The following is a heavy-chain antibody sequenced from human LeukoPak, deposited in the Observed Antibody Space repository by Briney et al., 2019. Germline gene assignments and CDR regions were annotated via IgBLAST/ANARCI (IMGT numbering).Heavy chain of an antibody. J-gene: IGHJ1*01. D-gene: IGHD2-21*02. Sequence: GGSLRLSCAASGFIFGDYAIHWVRQGPGKGLEWVSLISGDGGDTYYADSVKGRFIISRDNSKNSLYLQMNSLRPEDTALYYCAKDLTGSAEVVTHWGQGTLVIVSS. V-gene: IGHV3-43*02. CDR1: GFIFGDYA. CDR2: ISGDGGDT. CDR3: AKDLTGSAEVVTH.